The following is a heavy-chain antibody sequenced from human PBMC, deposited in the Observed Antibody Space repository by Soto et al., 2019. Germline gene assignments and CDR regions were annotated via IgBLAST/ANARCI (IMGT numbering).Heavy chain of an antibody. J-gene: IGHJ6*03. CDR3: ARGVEGIAARTNYYYYYMDV. Sequence: SQTLSLTCAISGDSVSSNSAAWNWIRQSPSRGLERQGRTYYRSKWYNDYAVSVKSRITINPDTSKNQFSLQLNSVTPEDTAVYYCARGVEGIAARTNYYYYYMDVWGKGTTVTVSS. D-gene: IGHD6-6*01. V-gene: IGHV6-1*01. CDR1: GDSVSSNSAA. CDR2: TYYRSKWYN.